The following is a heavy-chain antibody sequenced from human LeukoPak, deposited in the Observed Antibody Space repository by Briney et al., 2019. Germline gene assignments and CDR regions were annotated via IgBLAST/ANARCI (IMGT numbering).Heavy chain of an antibody. D-gene: IGHD1-26*01. Sequence: SETLSLTCTVSGGSISSYLWSWIRQPPGKGLEWIGYIYYSGSTNYNPSLKSRVTILVDTSKNQFSLKVSSVTAADTAVYYCSRESGPFSPFGFWGQGTLVSVHS. J-gene: IGHJ4*02. V-gene: IGHV4-59*01. CDR3: SRESGPFSPFGF. CDR2: IYYSGST. CDR1: GGSISSYL.